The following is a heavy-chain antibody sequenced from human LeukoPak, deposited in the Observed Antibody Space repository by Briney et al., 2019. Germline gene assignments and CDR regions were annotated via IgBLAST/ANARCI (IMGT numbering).Heavy chain of an antibody. CDR2: IYTSGST. D-gene: IGHD6-6*01. CDR3: ARDRETVSRL. V-gene: IGHV4-38-2*02. J-gene: IGHJ4*02. CDR1: GYSISSGYY. Sequence: PSETLSLTCTVSGYSISSGYYWGWIRQPPGKGLEWIGRIYTSGSTYYNPSLKSRVTISVDTSKNQFSLKLSSVTAADTAVYYCARDRETVSRLWGQGTLVTVSS.